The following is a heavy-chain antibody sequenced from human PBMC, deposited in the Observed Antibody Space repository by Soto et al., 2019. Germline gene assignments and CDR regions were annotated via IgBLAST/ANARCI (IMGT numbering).Heavy chain of an antibody. J-gene: IGHJ6*03. CDR1: GFSLSTTAVS. CDR2: IYWDDDK. V-gene: IGHV2-5*02. CDR3: SHVLGYCGGGTCYHSVNYMDV. Sequence: QITLKESGPTLVKPTQTLTLTCTFSGFSLSTTAVSVGWIRQPPGKALEWLALIYWDDDKRYSPSLKNRLTNTKDTSKNQLVLTMTNMDPVDTATYFCSHVLGYCGGGTCYHSVNYMDVWGEGPKVTVSS. D-gene: IGHD2-15*01.